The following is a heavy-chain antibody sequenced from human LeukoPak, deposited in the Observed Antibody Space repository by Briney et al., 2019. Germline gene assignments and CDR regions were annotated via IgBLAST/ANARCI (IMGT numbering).Heavy chain of an antibody. D-gene: IGHD5-24*01. Sequence: SETLSLTCTVSGGSISSYYWNWIRQPPGKGLERIGYIYYSGSTNYNPSLKSRVTISVDTSKNQFSLKLSSMTAADTAVYYCAGRLWRRDGYNLSAFDIWGQGTMVTVSS. V-gene: IGHV4-59*01. CDR3: AGRLWRRDGYNLSAFDI. CDR1: GGSISSYY. CDR2: IYYSGST. J-gene: IGHJ3*02.